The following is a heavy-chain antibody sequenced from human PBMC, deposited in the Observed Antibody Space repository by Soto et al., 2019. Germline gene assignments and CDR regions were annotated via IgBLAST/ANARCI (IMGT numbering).Heavy chain of an antibody. D-gene: IGHD3-22*01. V-gene: IGHV3-23*01. Sequence: EVQLLESGGGLVQPGGSLRLSCAASGFTFNNYAMTWVRQAPGKGLEWVSSISESGVHTYYADSVKGRFTTSGDNSKKTLYLQMTSLRAEDPAVYYCSKYRDFYDSSGSHRRFDYWGQGTLVTVSS. CDR3: SKYRDFYDSSGSHRRFDY. J-gene: IGHJ4*02. CDR2: ISESGVHT. CDR1: GFTFNNYA.